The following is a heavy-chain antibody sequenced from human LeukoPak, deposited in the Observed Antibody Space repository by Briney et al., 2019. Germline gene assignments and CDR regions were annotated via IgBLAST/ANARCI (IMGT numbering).Heavy chain of an antibody. D-gene: IGHD3-10*01. V-gene: IGHV4-34*01. CDR3: ARGLPLLYGSRRNNFYYGMDV. CDR1: GGSFSGYY. CDR2: INNSGST. J-gene: IGHJ6*02. Sequence: SETLSLTCVVYGGSFSGYYWSWIRQPPGKGLEWIGEINNSGSTNYNPSLKSGVSMSVDTSKNQFSLTLSSVTAADTAVYYCARGLPLLYGSRRNNFYYGMDVWGQGTTVTVSS.